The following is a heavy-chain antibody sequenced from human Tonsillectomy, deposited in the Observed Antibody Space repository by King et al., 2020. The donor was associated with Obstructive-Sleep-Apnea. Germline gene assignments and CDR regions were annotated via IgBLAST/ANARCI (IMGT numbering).Heavy chain of an antibody. CDR2: INHSGGT. Sequence: VQLQQWGAGLLKPSETLSLTCAVFGGSFSDYYWSWIRQPPGKGLEWIGEINHSGGTNYNPSLKSRVTIAVDTSKNQFSLKLNSVTAADTAVYYCARGSGAAAVNWFDPWGQGTLVIVSS. V-gene: IGHV4-34*01. J-gene: IGHJ5*02. D-gene: IGHD6-13*01. CDR1: GGSFSDYY. CDR3: ARGSGAAAVNWFDP.